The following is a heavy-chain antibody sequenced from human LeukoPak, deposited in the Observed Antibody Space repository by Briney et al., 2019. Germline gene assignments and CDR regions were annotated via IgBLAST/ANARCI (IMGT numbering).Heavy chain of an antibody. CDR1: GFPFDDYG. CDR3: ARRKGPYGSGTYYDS. D-gene: IGHD3-10*01. CDR2: VSWNGAYT. V-gene: IGHV3-20*04. Sequence: GGSLRLSCAASGFPFDDYGMSWVRLTPGKGLEWVSGVSWNGAYTEYADSVRGRFTISRDNAKKSLYLQMNSLRVDDTALYYCARRKGPYGSGTYYDSWGQGTLVSVSS. J-gene: IGHJ4*02.